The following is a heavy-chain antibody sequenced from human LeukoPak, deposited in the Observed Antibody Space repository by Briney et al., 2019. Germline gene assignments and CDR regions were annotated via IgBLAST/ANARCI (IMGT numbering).Heavy chain of an antibody. CDR2: ISSSGSTI. CDR1: GFTFSSYE. V-gene: IGHV3-48*03. Sequence: GGALRLSCAASGFTFSSYEMNWVRQAPGKGLEWVSYISSSGSTIYYADSVKGRFTISRDSAKSSLYLQMNSLRAEDTAVYYCARVIVGAPNKAFDIRGQGTMLTVSS. D-gene: IGHD1-26*01. J-gene: IGHJ3*02. CDR3: ARVIVGAPNKAFDI.